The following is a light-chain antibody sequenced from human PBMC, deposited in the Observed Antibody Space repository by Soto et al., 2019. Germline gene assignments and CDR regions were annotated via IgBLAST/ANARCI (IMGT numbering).Light chain of an antibody. CDR1: SGNISYA. CDR2: LDSDGSH. V-gene: IGLV4-69*01. J-gene: IGLJ2*01. Sequence: QSVLTQSPSASASLGASVKLTCTLSSGNISYAIAWHKQQPERGRRYLMKLDSDGSHTMGDAIPDRFSGSNSGAERYLTISRLQSEDEADYYCQTWGTGIHVVFGGGTKLTVL. CDR3: QTWGTGIHVV.